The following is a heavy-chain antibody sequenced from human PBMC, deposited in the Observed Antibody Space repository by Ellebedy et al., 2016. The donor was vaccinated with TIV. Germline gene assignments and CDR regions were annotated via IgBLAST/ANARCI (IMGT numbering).Heavy chain of an antibody. D-gene: IGHD3-10*02. CDR3: AKDPGYVPPSGWPDS. J-gene: IGHJ4*02. CDR2: ISGTGGST. CDR1: GFTFRSYA. Sequence: GESLKISCAASGFTFRSYAMSWVRQGPGKGLEWVSTISGTGGSTYYADSVKGRFTIFRDNSKNTVYLQMKSLRVDDTAVYYCAKDPGYVPPSGWPDSWGQGTQVTVSS. V-gene: IGHV3-23*01.